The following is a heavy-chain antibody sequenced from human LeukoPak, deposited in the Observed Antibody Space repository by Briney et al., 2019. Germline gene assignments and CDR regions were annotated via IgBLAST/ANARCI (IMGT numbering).Heavy chain of an antibody. V-gene: IGHV3-7*01. CDR3: ARGTYRSSHYYFDY. CDR2: IKKDGSEQ. J-gene: IGHJ4*02. Sequence: GGSLRLSCAASGFTFSSYWMSWVRQAPGKGLEWVANIKKDGSEQYYVDSVKGRFTISRDNAKNSLYLQMNSLRAEDTAVYYCARGTYRSSHYYFDYWGQGTLVTVSS. CDR1: GFTFSSYW. D-gene: IGHD6-13*01.